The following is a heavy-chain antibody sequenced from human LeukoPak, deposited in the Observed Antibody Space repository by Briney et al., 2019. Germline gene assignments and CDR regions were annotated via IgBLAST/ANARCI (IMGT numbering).Heavy chain of an antibody. J-gene: IGHJ4*02. Sequence: ASVKVSCKASGYTFTSYGISWVRQAPGQGLEWMGWISAYNGNTNYAQKLQGRVTMTTDTSTGTAYMELRSLRSDDTAVYYCARDQGFSKDIVVVPAAHWGQGILVTVSS. V-gene: IGHV1-18*01. CDR2: ISAYNGNT. D-gene: IGHD2-2*01. CDR3: ARDQGFSKDIVVVPAAH. CDR1: GYTFTSYG.